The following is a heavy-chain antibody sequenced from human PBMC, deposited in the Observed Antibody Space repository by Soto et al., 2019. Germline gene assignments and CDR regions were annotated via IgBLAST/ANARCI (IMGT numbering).Heavy chain of an antibody. D-gene: IGHD1-1*01. J-gene: IGHJ4*02. CDR2: ISAHNGNT. Sequence: QVHLVQSGAEVKKPGASVKVSCQGSGYAFTTYGITWVRQAPGQGLEWMGWISAHNGNTNYAQNLQGRVTVNRDTSTTTAYMEMSSLIYDDTALYYWARGRYGDYWGQGALVTVSS. CDR3: ARGRYGDY. CDR1: GYAFTTYG. V-gene: IGHV1-18*01.